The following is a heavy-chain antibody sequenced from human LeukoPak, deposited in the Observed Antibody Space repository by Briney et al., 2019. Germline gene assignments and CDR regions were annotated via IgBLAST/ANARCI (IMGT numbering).Heavy chain of an antibody. J-gene: IGHJ4*02. CDR1: GYTFTGYY. Sequence: ASLKSSCKAFGYTFTGYYMHSVRQAPGQGLEWMGWINPNSVGTNYAQKFQGRVTMTRDASLSTAYMELSRLRSDDTAVYYCAREYCSSTSCHPAFAYWGQGTLVTVSS. D-gene: IGHD2-2*01. CDR3: AREYCSSTSCHPAFAY. V-gene: IGHV1-2*02. CDR2: INPNSVGT.